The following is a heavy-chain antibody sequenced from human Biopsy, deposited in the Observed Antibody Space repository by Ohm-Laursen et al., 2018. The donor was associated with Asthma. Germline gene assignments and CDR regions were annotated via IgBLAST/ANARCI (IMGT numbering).Heavy chain of an antibody. CDR3: VSDFPKDYVRYNFQF. V-gene: IGHV1-24*01. D-gene: IGHD4-17*01. CDR1: GYSLTDLS. CDR2: HDYEEGGT. Sequence: SVKVSCKISGYSLTDLSMHWVRQAPGQGLEWMGGHDYEEGGTVNARRFQGRVTMTEDTSTDTAYMELSSLSSDDTAVYYCVSDFPKDYVRYNFQFWGQGTLVTVSS. J-gene: IGHJ4*02.